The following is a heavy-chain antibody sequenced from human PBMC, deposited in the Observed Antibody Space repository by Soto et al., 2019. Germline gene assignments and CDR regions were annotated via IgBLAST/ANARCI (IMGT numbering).Heavy chain of an antibody. Sequence: GVLRLSCAASGFTFSSYSMNWVRQAPGKGLEWVSSISSSSSYIYYADSVKGRFTISRDNAKNSLYLQMNSLRAEDTAVYYCARDHDPRRVIMDAFDIWGQGTMVTVSS. J-gene: IGHJ3*02. V-gene: IGHV3-21*01. CDR2: ISSSSSYI. D-gene: IGHD3-16*01. CDR1: GFTFSSYS. CDR3: ARDHDPRRVIMDAFDI.